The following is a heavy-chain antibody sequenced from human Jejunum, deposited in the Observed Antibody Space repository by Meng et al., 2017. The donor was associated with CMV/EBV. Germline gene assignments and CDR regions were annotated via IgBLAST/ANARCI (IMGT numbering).Heavy chain of an antibody. J-gene: IGHJ4*01. CDR2: ISASGAGT. CDR1: VFTLITYD. Sequence: EGQWLEVGGGVVHPGGSLRLSCQCSVFTLITYDMIWVRQAPGERLEWVSTISASGAGTYYADSGKGRFTSSRDPSKNTLYLQMNSLTTEDTAVYFCVTNSGGLGYWGHGTLVTVSS. V-gene: IGHV3-23*01. CDR3: VTNSGGLGY. D-gene: IGHD6-19*01.